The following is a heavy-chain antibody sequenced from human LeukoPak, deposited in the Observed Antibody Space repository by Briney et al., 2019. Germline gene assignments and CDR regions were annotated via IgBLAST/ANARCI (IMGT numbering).Heavy chain of an antibody. CDR3: ARGIEGDYVPEYFQH. CDR1: GYTFTGYY. V-gene: IGHV1-2*06. Sequence: ASVKVSCKASGYTFTGYYMHWVRQAPGQGLEWMGRINPNSGGTNYAQKFQGRVTMTRDTSISTAYMELSRLRSDDTAVYYCARGIEGDYVPEYFQHWGQGTLVTVSS. D-gene: IGHD4-17*01. CDR2: INPNSGGT. J-gene: IGHJ1*01.